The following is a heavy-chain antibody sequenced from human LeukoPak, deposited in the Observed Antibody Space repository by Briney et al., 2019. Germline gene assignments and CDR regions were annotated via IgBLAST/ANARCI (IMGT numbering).Heavy chain of an antibody. D-gene: IGHD1-26*01. J-gene: IGHJ4*02. V-gene: IGHV4-4*07. CDR3: ARENSGSYREFDY. Sequence: SETLSLTCTVSGGSISSYHWSWIRQPAGKGLEWIGRIYTSGSTNYNASLKSRVSMSVDTSKNQFSLKLSSVIAADTAVFYCARENSGSYREFDYWGQGTLVTVSS. CDR2: IYTSGST. CDR1: GGSISSYH.